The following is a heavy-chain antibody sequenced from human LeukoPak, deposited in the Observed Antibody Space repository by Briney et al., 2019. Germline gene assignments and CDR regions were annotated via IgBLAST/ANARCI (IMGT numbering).Heavy chain of an antibody. CDR2: IYYSGST. J-gene: IGHJ5*02. V-gene: IGHV4-31*03. Sequence: PSETLSLTCTVSGGSISSGGYYWRWIRQHPRKGLEWIGYIYYSGSTYYNPSLKSRVTISVDTSKNQFSLKLSSVTAADTAVYYCARDRGRYCSSTSCLGRFDPWGQGTLVTVSS. CDR3: ARDRGRYCSSTSCLGRFDP. CDR1: GGSISSGGYY. D-gene: IGHD2-2*01.